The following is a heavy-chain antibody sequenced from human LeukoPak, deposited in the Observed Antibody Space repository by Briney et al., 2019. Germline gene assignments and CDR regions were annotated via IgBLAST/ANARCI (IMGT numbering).Heavy chain of an antibody. D-gene: IGHD6-19*01. CDR3: ARGVSSGWYNWFDP. CDR1: GGSISSGSYY. Sequence: PSETLSLTCTVSGGSISSGSYYWSWIRQPAGKGLEWIGRIYTSGSTNYNPSLKSRVTISVDTSKNQFSLKLSSVTAADTAAYYCARGVSSGWYNWFDPWGQGTLVTVSS. J-gene: IGHJ5*02. V-gene: IGHV4-61*02. CDR2: IYTSGST.